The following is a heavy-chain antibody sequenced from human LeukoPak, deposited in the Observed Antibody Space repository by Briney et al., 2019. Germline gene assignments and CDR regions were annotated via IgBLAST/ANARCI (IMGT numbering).Heavy chain of an antibody. CDR3: ARDKVLNGFDI. D-gene: IGHD2-8*02. V-gene: IGHV6-1*01. CDR1: GDSVSSNTGI. Sequence: SQTLSLTCAISGDSVSSNTGIWNWVRQSPSRGLEWLVRTYYRSKWFIDYALSVKGRMTINPDTSKNQFSLQLNSVTPEDTAVYYCARDKVLNGFDIWGQGTMVTVSS. CDR2: TYYRSKWFI. J-gene: IGHJ3*02.